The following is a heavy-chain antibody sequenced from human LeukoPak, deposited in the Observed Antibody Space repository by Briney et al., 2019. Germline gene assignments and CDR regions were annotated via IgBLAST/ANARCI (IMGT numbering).Heavy chain of an antibody. CDR2: ISDSGST. Sequence: SETLSLTCTVSGASISSYYWTWIRQPPGKGLEWIGYISDSGSTDYSPSLKSRVTISVDTSKNELSLKLNSLTAADTAAYYCARFVRGSWFDPWGQGTLVTVSS. D-gene: IGHD3-10*02. CDR3: ARFVRGSWFDP. CDR1: GASISSYY. V-gene: IGHV4-59*08. J-gene: IGHJ5*02.